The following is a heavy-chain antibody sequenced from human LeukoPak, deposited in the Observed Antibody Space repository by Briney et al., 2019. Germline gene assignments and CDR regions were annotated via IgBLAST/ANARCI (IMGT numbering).Heavy chain of an antibody. Sequence: RASVKVSCKASGYTFTGYYMHWVRQAPGQGLEWMGWMNPNSGNTGYAQKFQGRVTMTRNTSISTAYMELSSLRSEDTAVYYCARGYCSGGSCYLAYYYYYYGMDVWGQGTTVTVSS. CDR3: ARGYCSGGSCYLAYYYYYYGMDV. CDR1: GYTFTGYY. CDR2: MNPNSGNT. D-gene: IGHD2-15*01. J-gene: IGHJ6*02. V-gene: IGHV1-8*02.